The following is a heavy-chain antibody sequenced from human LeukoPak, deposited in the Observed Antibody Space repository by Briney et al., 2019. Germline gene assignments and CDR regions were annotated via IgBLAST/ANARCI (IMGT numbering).Heavy chain of an antibody. CDR1: GGTFSSYA. Sequence: SVKVSCKASGGTFSSYAISWVRQAPGQGLEWMGRIIPILGIAKYAQKFQGRVTITADKSTSTAYMELSSLRSEDTAVYYCARGRDGYNDGFGYWGQGTLVTVSS. D-gene: IGHD5-12*01. CDR2: IIPILGIA. CDR3: ARGRDGYNDGFGY. V-gene: IGHV1-69*04. J-gene: IGHJ4*02.